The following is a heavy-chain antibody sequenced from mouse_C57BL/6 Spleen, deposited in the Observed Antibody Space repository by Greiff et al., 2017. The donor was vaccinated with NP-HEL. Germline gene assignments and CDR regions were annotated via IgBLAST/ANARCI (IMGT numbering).Heavy chain of an antibody. CDR3: ARHEDGYDDSYYAMDY. CDR1: GFTFSDYY. V-gene: IGHV5-12*01. D-gene: IGHD2-2*01. Sequence: EVKLVESGGGLVQPGGSLKLSCAASGFTFSDYYMYWVRQTPEKRLEWVAYISNGGGSTYYPDTVKGRFTISRDNAKNTLYLQMSRLKSEDTAMYYCARHEDGYDDSYYAMDYWGQGTSVTVSS. J-gene: IGHJ4*01. CDR2: ISNGGGST.